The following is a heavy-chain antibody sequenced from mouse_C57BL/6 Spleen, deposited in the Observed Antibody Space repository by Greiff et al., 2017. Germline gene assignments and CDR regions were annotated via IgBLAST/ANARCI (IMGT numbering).Heavy chain of an antibody. V-gene: IGHV1-80*01. Sequence: LQQSGASVKISCKASGYAFSSYWMNWVKQRPGKGLEWIGQIYPGDCDTNYNGKFKGKATLTADKSYSTAYMQLSSLTAEDSAVYFCARDMGFDYWGQGTTRTVSS. J-gene: IGHJ2*01. CDR2: IYPGDCDT. CDR1: GYAFSSYW. D-gene: IGHD1-1*02. CDR3: ARDMGFDY.